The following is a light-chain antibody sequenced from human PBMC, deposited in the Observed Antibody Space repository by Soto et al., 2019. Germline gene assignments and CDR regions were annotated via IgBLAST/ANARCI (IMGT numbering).Light chain of an antibody. CDR3: QQRSNRVIT. CDR2: GAS. CDR1: QSVSSSY. J-gene: IGKJ5*01. V-gene: IGKV3D-20*02. Sequence: EIVLTQSPGTLSLSPGERATLSCRASQSVSSSYLAWYQQKPGQAPRLLIYGASSRATGIPDRFSGSGSGTDFTLTIIRLEPEDFAVYYCQQRSNRVITFGQGTRLEIK.